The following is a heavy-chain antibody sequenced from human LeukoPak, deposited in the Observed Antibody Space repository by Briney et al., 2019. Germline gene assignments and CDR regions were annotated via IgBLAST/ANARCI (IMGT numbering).Heavy chain of an antibody. J-gene: IGHJ4*02. CDR2: INSDGSST. CDR3: ATSTYCSGGSCYSRTFQY. V-gene: IGHV3-74*01. CDR1: GFTFSSYW. Sequence: GGSLRLSCAASGFTFSSYWMHWVRQVPGKGLVWVSRINSDGSSTTYADSVKGRFTISRDNAKNTLYLQMNSLRAEDTAVYYCATSTYCSGGSCYSRTFQYWGQGTLVTVSS. D-gene: IGHD2-15*01.